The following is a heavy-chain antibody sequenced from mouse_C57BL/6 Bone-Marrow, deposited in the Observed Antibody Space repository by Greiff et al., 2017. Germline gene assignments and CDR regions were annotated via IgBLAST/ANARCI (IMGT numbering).Heavy chain of an antibody. CDR3: ARTGSFDY. J-gene: IGHJ2*01. Sequence: EVKLVESGGGLVKPGGSLKLSCAASGFTFSYYGMHWVRQAPEKGLEWVAYISSGSSTIYYADTVKGRFTISRDNAKNTLFLQMTSLRSEDTAMYYCARTGSFDYWGQGTTLTVSS. V-gene: IGHV5-17*01. CDR2: ISSGSSTI. D-gene: IGHD4-1*01. CDR1: GFTFSYYG.